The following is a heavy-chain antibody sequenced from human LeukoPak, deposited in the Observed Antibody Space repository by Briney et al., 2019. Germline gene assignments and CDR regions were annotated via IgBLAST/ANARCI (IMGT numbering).Heavy chain of an antibody. D-gene: IGHD1-26*01. CDR1: GYTFTSYY. V-gene: IGHV1-46*01. J-gene: IGHJ6*03. Sequence: ASVKVSCKASGYTFTSYYMHWVRQAPGQGLEWMGIINPSGGSTSYAQKFQGRVTMTRDMSTSTVYMELSSLRSEDTAVYYCARDSIVGATWGGYYYMDVRGKGTTVTVSS. CDR2: INPSGGST. CDR3: ARDSIVGATWGGYYYMDV.